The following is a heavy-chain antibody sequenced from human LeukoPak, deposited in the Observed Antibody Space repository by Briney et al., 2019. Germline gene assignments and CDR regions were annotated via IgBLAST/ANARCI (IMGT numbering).Heavy chain of an antibody. J-gene: IGHJ4*02. CDR2: IYYSGST. CDR1: GGSISSYY. CDR3: ARTRQSIALDY. Sequence: PSETLSLTCTVSGGSISSYYWSWIRQPPGKGLEWIGYIYYSGSTNYNPSLKSRVTISVDTSKNQFSLKLSSVTAADTAVYYCARTRQSIALDYWGQGTLVTVSS. V-gene: IGHV4-59*01. D-gene: IGHD6-6*01.